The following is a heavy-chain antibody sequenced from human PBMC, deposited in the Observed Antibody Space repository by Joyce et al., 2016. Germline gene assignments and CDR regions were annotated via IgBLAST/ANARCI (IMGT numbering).Heavy chain of an antibody. Sequence: EVQLVESGGGLVQPGGSLRLSCAASGFTFRRYWMHWVRQAPGKGLVWVSRINSDGSGTNYADSVKGRFTISRDNAKNSLSLQMNSLRAEDTAVYYCARAGRGYSGTYYDYYFDYWGQGTLVTVSS. J-gene: IGHJ4*02. CDR2: INSDGSGT. V-gene: IGHV3-74*01. CDR3: ARAGRGYSGTYYDYYFDY. CDR1: GFTFRRYW. D-gene: IGHD1-26*01.